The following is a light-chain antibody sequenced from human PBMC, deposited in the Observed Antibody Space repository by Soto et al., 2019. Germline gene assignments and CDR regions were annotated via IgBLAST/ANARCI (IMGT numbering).Light chain of an antibody. V-gene: IGKV3-20*01. CDR3: QLNGSSPPIT. CDR1: QSVRSTS. J-gene: IGKJ5*01. CDR2: GAS. Sequence: VLTQSPGTLSLSPVERATLSCRASQSVRSTSLAWYQQKPGQAPRLLIYGASSRATGIPDRFSGGGSGTDFTLTISRLEPEDFAVYYCQLNGSSPPITFGQGTRLESK.